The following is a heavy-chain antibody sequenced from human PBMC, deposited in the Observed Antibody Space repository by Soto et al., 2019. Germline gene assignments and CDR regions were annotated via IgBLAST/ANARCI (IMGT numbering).Heavy chain of an antibody. CDR3: ARRALVGATYYYYYGMDV. J-gene: IGHJ6*02. CDR2: IYYSGST. D-gene: IGHD1-26*01. CDR1: GGSISSSSYY. Sequence: QLQLQESGPGLVKPSETLSLTCTVSGGSISSSSYYWGWIRQPPGKGLEWIGSIYYSGSTYYNPSLKSRVTISVDTSKNQFSLKLSSVTAADTTVYYCARRALVGATYYYYYGMDVWGQGTTVTVSS. V-gene: IGHV4-39*01.